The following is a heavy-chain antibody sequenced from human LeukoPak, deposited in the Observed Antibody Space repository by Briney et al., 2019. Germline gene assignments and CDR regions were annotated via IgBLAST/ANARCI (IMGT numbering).Heavy chain of an antibody. V-gene: IGHV1-69*05. D-gene: IGHD1-7*01. J-gene: IGHJ5*02. CDR2: IIPIFGTA. Sequence: SVKVSCKASGGTFSSYAISWVRQAPGRGLEWMGGIIPIFGTANYAQKFQGRVTITTDESTSTAYMELSSLRSEDTAVYYCARDNYAGANWFDPWGQGTLVTVSS. CDR3: ARDNYAGANWFDP. CDR1: GGTFSSYA.